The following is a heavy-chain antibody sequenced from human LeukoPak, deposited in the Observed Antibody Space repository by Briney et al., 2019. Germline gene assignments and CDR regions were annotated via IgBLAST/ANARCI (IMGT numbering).Heavy chain of an antibody. CDR3: ARGPYYDSWSGAGY. Sequence: GASVKVSCKASGFTFTSSAVQWVRQARGQRLAWIGWIVVGSGITNYIQKLQGRVTMTTDTSTSTAYMELRSLRSDDTAVYYCARGPYYDSWSGAGYWGQGTLVTVSS. D-gene: IGHD3-3*01. CDR1: GFTFTSSA. V-gene: IGHV1-58*01. J-gene: IGHJ4*02. CDR2: IVVGSGIT.